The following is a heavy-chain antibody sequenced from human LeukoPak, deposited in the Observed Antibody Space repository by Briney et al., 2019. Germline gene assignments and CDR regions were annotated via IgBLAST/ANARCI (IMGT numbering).Heavy chain of an antibody. D-gene: IGHD3-22*01. CDR2: IIPILGIA. CDR3: ARAVSYYYDSSGYYSYYFDY. Sequence: GSSVKVSCKASGGTFSSYTISWVRQAPGQGLEWMGRIIPILGIANYAQKFQGRVTITADKSTSTAYMELSSLRSEDTAVYYCARAVSYYYDSSGYYSYYFDYWGQGTLVTVSS. J-gene: IGHJ4*02. V-gene: IGHV1-69*02. CDR1: GGTFSSYT.